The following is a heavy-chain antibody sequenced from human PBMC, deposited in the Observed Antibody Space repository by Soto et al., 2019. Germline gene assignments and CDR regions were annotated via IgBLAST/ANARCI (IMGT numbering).Heavy chain of an antibody. CDR3: ARDLRTRTMATSPEAFDI. D-gene: IGHD5-12*01. V-gene: IGHV4-31*03. Sequence: QVQLQESGPGLVKPSQTLSLTCTVSGGSISSGGYYWSWIRQHPGKGLEWIEYIYYSESTYYNPSLESRVTISVYTSKNQFSLKLSSVTAADTAVYYCARDLRTRTMATSPEAFDIWGQGTMVTVSS. CDR2: IYYSEST. J-gene: IGHJ3*02. CDR1: GGSISSGGYY.